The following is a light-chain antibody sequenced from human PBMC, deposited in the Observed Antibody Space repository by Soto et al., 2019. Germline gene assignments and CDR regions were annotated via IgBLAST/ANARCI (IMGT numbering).Light chain of an antibody. J-gene: IGKJ5*01. CDR2: AAS. CDR1: QTIMTY. Sequence: DIQMTQSPSSLSASVGDEVTITCRASQTIMTYLNWYQLKPGKPPRLLIYAASSLQSGVPSRFSGSGSGTDFTLTISSLQPENFATYYCQHDTFGQGTRLEIK. CDR3: QHDT. V-gene: IGKV1-39*01.